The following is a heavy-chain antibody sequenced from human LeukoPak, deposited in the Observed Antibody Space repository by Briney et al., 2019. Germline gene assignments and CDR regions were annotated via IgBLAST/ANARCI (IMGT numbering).Heavy chain of an antibody. Sequence: PGGSLRLSCAASGFTLSTNYMSWVRQAPGKGLEWVSVIYSGGSTYYADSVTGRLTISRDNSKNTLYLQRNSLRAEDTTVYYCARGPGTYYFDYWGQGTLVTVSS. CDR3: ARGPGTYYFDY. CDR1: GFTLSTNY. J-gene: IGHJ4*02. CDR2: IYSGGST. D-gene: IGHD3-10*01. V-gene: IGHV3-53*01.